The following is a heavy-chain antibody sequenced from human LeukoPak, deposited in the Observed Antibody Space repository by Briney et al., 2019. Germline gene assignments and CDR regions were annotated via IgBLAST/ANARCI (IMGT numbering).Heavy chain of an antibody. Sequence: GASVKVSCKASGYTFTSYDINWVRQATGQGLEWMGWMNPNSGNTGYAQKFQGRVTMTTDTSTSTAYMELRSLRSDDTAVYYCARAGVTIFGVVIRPYGMDVWGQGTTVTVSS. CDR2: MNPNSGNT. J-gene: IGHJ6*02. CDR1: GYTFTSYD. V-gene: IGHV1-8*01. CDR3: ARAGVTIFGVVIRPYGMDV. D-gene: IGHD3-3*01.